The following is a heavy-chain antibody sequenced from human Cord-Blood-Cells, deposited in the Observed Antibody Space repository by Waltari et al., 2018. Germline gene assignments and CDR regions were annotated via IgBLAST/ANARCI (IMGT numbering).Heavy chain of an antibody. V-gene: IGHV3-30*02. CDR1: GFTFSSYG. CDR2: IRYGGSNK. J-gene: IGHJ4*02. CDR3: AKAMGGGFDY. D-gene: IGHD2-8*01. Sequence: QVQLVESGGGVVQPGGSLRLSCAASGFTFSSYGMHWVRQAPGKGLEWVAFIRYGGSNKYYADSVKGRVTISRDNSKNTLYLQMNSLRAEDTAVYYCAKAMGGGFDYWGQGTLVTVSS.